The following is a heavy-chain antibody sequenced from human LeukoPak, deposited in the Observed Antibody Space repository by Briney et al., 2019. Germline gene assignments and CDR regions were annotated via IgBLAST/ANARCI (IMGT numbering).Heavy chain of an antibody. D-gene: IGHD3-16*01. CDR3: ASAPRQASIGGLDY. CDR1: AGSISSSPYY. V-gene: IGHV4-39*02. J-gene: IGHJ4*02. Sequence: SETLSLTCTVSAGSISSSPYYWGWIRQPPGKGLEWIGAISNTGVTYYNPSLRSRVTILADTSKNHFSPNLRSVTAADTALYYCASAPRQASIGGLDYWGQGTLVTVSS. CDR2: ISNTGVT.